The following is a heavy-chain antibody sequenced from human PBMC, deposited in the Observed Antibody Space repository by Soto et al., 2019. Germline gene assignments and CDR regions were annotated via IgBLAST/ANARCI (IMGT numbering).Heavy chain of an antibody. CDR2: ISYDGSNK. Sequence: QVQLVESGGGVVQPGRSLRLSCAASGFTFSSYGMHWVRQAPGKGLEWVAVISYDGSNKYYADSVKGRFTISRDNSKNTLYLQMNSLRAGDTAVYYCAKDRIAVAGAYYYGMDVWGQGTTVTVSS. CDR1: GFTFSSYG. V-gene: IGHV3-30*18. CDR3: AKDRIAVAGAYYYGMDV. D-gene: IGHD6-19*01. J-gene: IGHJ6*02.